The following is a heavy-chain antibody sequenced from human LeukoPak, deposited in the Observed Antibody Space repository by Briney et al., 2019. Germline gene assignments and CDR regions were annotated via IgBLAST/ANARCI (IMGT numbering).Heavy chain of an antibody. CDR2: IYYSGST. CDR1: GGSISSSSYY. V-gene: IGHV4-39*01. D-gene: IGHD6-6*01. Sequence: SETLSLTCTVSGGSISSSSYYWGWIRQPPGKGLEWIGSIYYSGSTYYNPSLKSRVTISVDTSKNQFSLKLSSVTAADTAVYYSIRDRGYSTSSSDYWGQGTLVTVSS. CDR3: IRDRGYSTSSSDY. J-gene: IGHJ4*02.